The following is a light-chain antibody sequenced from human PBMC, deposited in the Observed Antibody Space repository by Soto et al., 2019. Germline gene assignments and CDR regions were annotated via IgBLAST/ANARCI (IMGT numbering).Light chain of an antibody. Sequence: QSALTQPASVSGSPGQSITISCTGTSSDVGGYNYVSWYQHHPGNAPKLMMYEVSHRPSGVSNRFSGPKSGNTASLTISGLQAEDEADYYCCSYTSTSTVVFGGGTKGTVL. CDR2: EVS. V-gene: IGLV2-14*01. CDR1: SSDVGGYNY. CDR3: CSYTSTSTVV. J-gene: IGLJ2*01.